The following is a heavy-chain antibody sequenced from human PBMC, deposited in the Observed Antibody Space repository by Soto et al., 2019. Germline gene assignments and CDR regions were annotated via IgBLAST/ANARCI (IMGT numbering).Heavy chain of an antibody. CDR2: ISWNSGSI. D-gene: IGHD4-17*01. CDR1: GFSFDDYA. J-gene: IGHJ4*02. V-gene: IGHV3-9*01. Sequence: EVQLVESGGTLVQPGRSLRLSCAASGFSFDDYAMHWVRQAPGKGLEWVSGISWNSGSIDYADSVKGRFTNSRDNAKNSLYLEMNSLRAEDTALYYCAKDSLRVTTTFHSWGQGTLVTVSS. CDR3: AKDSLRVTTTFHS.